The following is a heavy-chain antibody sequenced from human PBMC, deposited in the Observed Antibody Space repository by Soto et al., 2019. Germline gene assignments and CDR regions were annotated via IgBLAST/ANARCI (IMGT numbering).Heavy chain of an antibody. CDR1: GGSFSGYY. CDR2: INHSGST. V-gene: IGHV4-34*01. J-gene: IGHJ4*02. CDR3: ARGRAPSYYDSSGYYIDY. Sequence: PSETLSLTCAVYGGSFSGYYWSWIRQPPGRGLEWIGEINHSGSTNYNPSLKSRVTISVDTSKNQFSLKLSSVTAADTAVYYCARGRAPSYYDSSGYYIDYWGQGTLVTVSS. D-gene: IGHD3-22*01.